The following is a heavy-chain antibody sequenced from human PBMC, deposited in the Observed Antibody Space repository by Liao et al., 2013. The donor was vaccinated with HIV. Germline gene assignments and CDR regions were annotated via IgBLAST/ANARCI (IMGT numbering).Heavy chain of an antibody. CDR2: VYTSGTT. Sequence: QVQLQESGPGQVKPSQTLSLTCTVSGGSIASGSYYWTWIRQPAGKGLEWIGRVYTSGTTNYNPSLKSRVTISLDTSKNQFSLRLSSVTAADTAVYYCASGNWGNGEAAYFDYWGPGNPGHRLL. CDR3: ASGNWGNGEAAYFDY. CDR1: GGSIASGSYY. D-gene: IGHD7-27*01. V-gene: IGHV4-61*02. J-gene: IGHJ4*02.